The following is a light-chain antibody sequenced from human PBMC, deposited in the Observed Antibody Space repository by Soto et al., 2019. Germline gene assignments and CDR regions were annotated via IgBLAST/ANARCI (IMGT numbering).Light chain of an antibody. V-gene: IGKV3-11*01. Sequence: EIVLTQSPATLALSPGERATLSCRASQSVSSYLAWYQQKPGQAPRLLIYDVSNKATGIPARFSGSGSGTDFTRTISSLEPEDFAVYYCQQRSNWPQFTFGPGTKVDIK. CDR2: DVS. CDR1: QSVSSY. J-gene: IGKJ3*01. CDR3: QQRSNWPQFT.